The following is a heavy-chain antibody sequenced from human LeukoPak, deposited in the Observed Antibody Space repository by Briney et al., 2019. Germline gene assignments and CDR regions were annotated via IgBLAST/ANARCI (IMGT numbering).Heavy chain of an antibody. CDR1: GFTFSSFG. D-gene: IGHD2-2*02. CDR3: ARARGYCTSGSCYKGSTHDAFDI. CDR2: IWYDGSNK. V-gene: IGHV3-33*01. Sequence: GGSLRLSCAASGFTFSSFGIHWVRQAPGKGLEWMSIIWYDGSNKYYADSVKGRFTVSRDNSKGTAYLQMDSLSAEDTAVYYCARARGYCTSGSCYKGSTHDAFDIWGQGTTVTVSS. J-gene: IGHJ3*02.